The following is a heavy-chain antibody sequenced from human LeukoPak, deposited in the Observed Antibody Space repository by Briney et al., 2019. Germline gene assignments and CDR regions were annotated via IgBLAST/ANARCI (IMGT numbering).Heavy chain of an antibody. D-gene: IGHD2-21*02. CDR2: IKPDGSEK. Sequence: GGSLRLSCVGSGFIFSHRGMIWVRQAPGRGLEWVANIKPDGSEKFHVDSVKGRFTISRDNSKSSLSLQMNSLRAEDTAVYYCARYGLTAALDFWGQGTLVTVSS. CDR3: ARYGLTAALDF. J-gene: IGHJ4*02. CDR1: GFIFSHRG. V-gene: IGHV3-7*01.